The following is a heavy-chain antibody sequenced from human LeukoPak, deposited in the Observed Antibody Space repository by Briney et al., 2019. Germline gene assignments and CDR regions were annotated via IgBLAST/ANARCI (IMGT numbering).Heavy chain of an antibody. Sequence: KTSETLSLTCVVSGDSISSGAYSWSWIRQPPGKGLEWIGYIFHTGSTFYNPSLKSRVTISVDISKNQFSLRLSSVTAADTAVYYWPRELWSATAPGSWLAPWGQGTLVTVSS. J-gene: IGHJ5*02. CDR3: PRELWSATAPGSWLAP. CDR1: GDSISSGAYS. D-gene: IGHD3-10*01. V-gene: IGHV4-30-2*01. CDR2: IFHTGST.